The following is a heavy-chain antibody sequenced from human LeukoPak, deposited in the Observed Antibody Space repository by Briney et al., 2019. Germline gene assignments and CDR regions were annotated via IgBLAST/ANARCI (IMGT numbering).Heavy chain of an antibody. CDR3: ARSGDSSAYYSF. Sequence: SETLSLTCTVSGASIRSHHWTWIRQPPGKGLEWIGNVYYVGSTSYSPSLKSRVTISLDTSKNQFSLEMDSVTAADTAVYYCARSGDSSAYYSFWGQGILVTVSS. CDR2: VYYVGST. CDR1: GASIRSHH. J-gene: IGHJ4*02. V-gene: IGHV4-59*11. D-gene: IGHD3-22*01.